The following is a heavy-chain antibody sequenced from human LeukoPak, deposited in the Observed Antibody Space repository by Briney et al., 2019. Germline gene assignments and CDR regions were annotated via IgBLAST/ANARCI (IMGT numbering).Heavy chain of an antibody. Sequence: GGSLRLSCAASGFTFSSYGMHWVRQAPGKGLEWVAVISYDGGNKYYADSVKGRFTISRDNSKNTLYLQMNSLRAEDTAVYYCAKDLSGYFDLWGRGTLVTVSS. J-gene: IGHJ2*01. CDR3: AKDLSGYFDL. CDR2: ISYDGGNK. CDR1: GFTFSSYG. V-gene: IGHV3-30*18. D-gene: IGHD3-3*02.